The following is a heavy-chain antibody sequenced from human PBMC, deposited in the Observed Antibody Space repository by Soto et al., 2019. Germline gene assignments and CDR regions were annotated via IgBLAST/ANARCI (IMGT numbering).Heavy chain of an antibody. V-gene: IGHV3-23*01. Sequence: GESLKISCAASGFTFSSYAMSWVRQAPGKGLEWVSAISGSGGSTYYADSVKGRFTISRDNSKNTLYLQMNSLRAEDTAVYYCARAIPADSDGMDVWGQGTTVTVSS. CDR1: GFTFSSYA. CDR3: ARAIPADSDGMDV. CDR2: ISGSGGST. J-gene: IGHJ6*02. D-gene: IGHD2-21*01.